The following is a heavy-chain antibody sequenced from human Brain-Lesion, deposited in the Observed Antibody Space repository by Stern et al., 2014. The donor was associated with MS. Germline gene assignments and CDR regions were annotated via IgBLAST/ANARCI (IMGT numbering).Heavy chain of an antibody. CDR3: ASGYRIFDY. V-gene: IGHV4-61*02. J-gene: IGHJ4*02. Sequence: QVQLQESGPGLVKPSQTLSLTCNVSGGSISSGSDYWSWLRQPVGKGLQWIGRIHPSGSAYYTPSLKRRVPISTDTSKNHFPLDLTSAPAADTAIYYCASGYRIFDYWGRGILVTVSS. D-gene: IGHD5-18*01. CDR1: GGSISSGSDY. CDR2: IHPSGSA.